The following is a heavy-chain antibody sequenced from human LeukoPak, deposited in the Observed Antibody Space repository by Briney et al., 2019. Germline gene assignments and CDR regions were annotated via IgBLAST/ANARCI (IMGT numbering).Heavy chain of an antibody. J-gene: IGHJ4*02. D-gene: IGHD2-2*01. CDR3: ARGVVPAAPLDY. CDR2: IIPIFGTA. CDR1: GGTFSSYA. Sequence: SVKVSCKASGGTFSSYAISWVRQAPGQGLEWMGGIIPIFGTANYAQKFQGRVTITADESTSTAYMELSSLRSEDTAVYYCARGVVPAAPLDYWGQGTLVTVSS. V-gene: IGHV1-69*01.